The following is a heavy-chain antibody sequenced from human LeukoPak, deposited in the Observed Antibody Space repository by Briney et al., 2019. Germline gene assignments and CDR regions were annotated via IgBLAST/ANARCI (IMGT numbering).Heavy chain of an antibody. V-gene: IGHV3-21*01. J-gene: IGHJ4*02. CDR1: GFTFSSYS. CDR3: ARVDFRSGYVFDY. CDR2: ISSSSGYI. D-gene: IGHD5-12*01. Sequence: KPGGSLRLSCAASGFTFSSYSMNWVRQAPGKGLEWVSSISSSSGYIYYADSVKGRFTISRDNAKNSLYLQMNSLRAEDTAVYYCARVDFRSGYVFDYWGQGTLVTVSS.